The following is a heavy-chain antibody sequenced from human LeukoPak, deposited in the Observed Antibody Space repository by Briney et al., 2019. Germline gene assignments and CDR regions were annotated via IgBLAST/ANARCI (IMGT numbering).Heavy chain of an antibody. V-gene: IGHV3-74*01. CDR3: ARDRSSSSSDGMDV. CDR2: INSDGSST. D-gene: IGHD6-13*01. J-gene: IGHJ6*02. CDR1: GFIVSSNY. Sequence: GGSLRLSCAASGFIVSSNYMTWVRQAPGKGLVWVSRINSDGSSTSYADSVKGRFTISRHNAKNTLYLQMNSLRAEDTAVYYCARDRSSSSSDGMDVWGQGATVTVSS.